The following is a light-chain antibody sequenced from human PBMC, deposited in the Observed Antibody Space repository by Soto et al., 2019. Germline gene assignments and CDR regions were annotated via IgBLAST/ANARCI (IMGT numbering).Light chain of an antibody. V-gene: IGLV1-44*01. Sequence: QSVLTQPPSASGTPGQRVTISCSGSTSNIEGNPVNWYQLVPGAAPKSLIYSTNYRASGVPDRISASKSGTSASLAISGLQSEDEADYHCSSYTTIKTVVFGGGTKLTVL. J-gene: IGLJ2*01. CDR3: SSYTTIKTVV. CDR1: TSNIEGNP. CDR2: STN.